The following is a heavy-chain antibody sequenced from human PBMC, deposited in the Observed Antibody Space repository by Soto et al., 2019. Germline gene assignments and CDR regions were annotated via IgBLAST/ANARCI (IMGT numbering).Heavy chain of an antibody. CDR3: ARWLARPWNYFDY. D-gene: IGHD6-6*01. Sequence: SETLSLTCTVSGGSISSYYWSWIRQPPGKGLEWIGYIYYSGSTNYNPSLKSRVTISVDTSKNQFSLKRSSVTAADTAVYYCARWLARPWNYFDYWGQGTLVTVSS. J-gene: IGHJ4*02. CDR2: IYYSGST. CDR1: GGSISSYY. V-gene: IGHV4-59*01.